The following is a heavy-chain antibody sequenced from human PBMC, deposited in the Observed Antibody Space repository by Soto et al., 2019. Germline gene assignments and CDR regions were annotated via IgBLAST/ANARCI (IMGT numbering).Heavy chain of an antibody. D-gene: IGHD2-21*02. CDR2: ISGSGGST. Sequence: GGSLRLSCAASGFTFSSYAMSWVRQAPGKGLEWVSAISGSGGSTYYADSVKGRFTISRDNSKDTLYLQMNSLRAEDTAVYYCAKAGGGDCYSPFDYWGQGTLVTVSS. CDR1: GFTFSSYA. V-gene: IGHV3-23*01. CDR3: AKAGGGDCYSPFDY. J-gene: IGHJ4*02.